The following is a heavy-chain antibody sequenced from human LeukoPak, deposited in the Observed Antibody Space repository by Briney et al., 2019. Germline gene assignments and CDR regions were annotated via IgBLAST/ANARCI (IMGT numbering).Heavy chain of an antibody. Sequence: APVKVSCKASGRTFSSCTISWVRQAPGQGLEWMGRIIPILGIANYAQKFQGRVTITADKSTSTAYMELSSLRSEDTAVYYCARVRAGTTSYYYYGMDVWGQGTTVTVSS. J-gene: IGHJ6*02. CDR3: ARVRAGTTSYYYYGMDV. CDR2: IIPILGIA. CDR1: GRTFSSCT. D-gene: IGHD1-1*01. V-gene: IGHV1-69*02.